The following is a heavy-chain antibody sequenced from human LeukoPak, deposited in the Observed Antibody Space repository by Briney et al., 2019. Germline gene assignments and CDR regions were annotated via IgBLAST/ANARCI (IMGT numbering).Heavy chain of an antibody. J-gene: IGHJ4*02. D-gene: IGHD3-10*01. CDR1: GFTFSNYA. Sequence: PGGSLRLSCAASGFTFSNYAMSWVRQAPGKGLEWVSTVSGSASNTYYADSVKGRFTISRDNAKNSLCLQMNSLRAEDTAVYYCARDVYSGYYGSGSPIGYWGQGTLVTVSS. CDR2: VSGSASNT. V-gene: IGHV3-21*01. CDR3: ARDVYSGYYGSGSPIGY.